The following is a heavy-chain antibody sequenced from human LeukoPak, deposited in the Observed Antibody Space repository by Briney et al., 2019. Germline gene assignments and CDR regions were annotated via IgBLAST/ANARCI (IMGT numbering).Heavy chain of an antibody. CDR1: GGSISTYY. CDR2: IYTGGST. Sequence: SETLSLTCTVSGGSISTYYWSWIRQPAGKGLEWIGLIYTGGSTSYNPSLESRLTMSIHTSKNEFSLSLTSVTAADTAVYYCARAPTAFCLSTTCHPYFDQWGPGTLVTVSS. D-gene: IGHD2-2*01. J-gene: IGHJ4*02. V-gene: IGHV4-4*07. CDR3: ARAPTAFCLSTTCHPYFDQ.